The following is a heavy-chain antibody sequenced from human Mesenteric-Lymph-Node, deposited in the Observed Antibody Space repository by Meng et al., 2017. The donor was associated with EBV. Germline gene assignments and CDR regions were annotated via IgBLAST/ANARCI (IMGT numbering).Heavy chain of an antibody. CDR3: ARDYYGSGTYLFDY. V-gene: IGHV1-3*01. CDR2: IDAGHGNT. D-gene: IGHD3-10*01. Sequence: QVQCVQSGAEVKKPGASVKVSCKASGYTFTSYSIHWVRQAPGKRFEWMGWIDAGHGNTKYSQRFQGRVTISRDTFASTVYMELSSLRSEDTAVYYCARDYYGSGTYLFDYWGQGTLVTVSS. J-gene: IGHJ4*02. CDR1: GYTFTSYS.